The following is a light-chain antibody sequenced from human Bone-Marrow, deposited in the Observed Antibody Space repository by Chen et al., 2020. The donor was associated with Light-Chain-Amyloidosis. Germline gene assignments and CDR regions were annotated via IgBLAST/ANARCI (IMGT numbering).Light chain of an antibody. V-gene: IGLV2-23*02. CDR2: EVS. CDR1: SSDVGSYNL. J-gene: IGLJ3*02. CDR3: CSYAGSSTWV. Sequence: QSALTQPASVSGSPGQSITISCTGTSSDVGSYNLVSWYQQHPGKAPKLMIYEVSKRPSGVSNRFSGSKSGNTASLTSSGLQAEDEADYYCCSYAGSSTWVFGGGTNLTVL.